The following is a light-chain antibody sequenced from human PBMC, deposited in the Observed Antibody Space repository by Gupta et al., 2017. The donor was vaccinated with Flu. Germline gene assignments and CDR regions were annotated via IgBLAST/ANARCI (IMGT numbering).Light chain of an antibody. V-gene: IGLV3-25*03. J-gene: IGLJ1*01. CDR1: ALPEQY. CDR2: KDS. Sequence: SCEFTRLPSGTVSPGQTAVITCSGEALPEQYTYWYLQKPGQAPVLVICKDSERPSGIPERFSGSSLGTTVTLTISGVQADDEADYYCQSSDRSGIYVFGSGTKVNVL. CDR3: QSSDRSGIYV.